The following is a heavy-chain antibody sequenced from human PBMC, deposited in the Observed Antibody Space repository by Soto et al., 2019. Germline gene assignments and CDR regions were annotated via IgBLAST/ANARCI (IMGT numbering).Heavy chain of an antibody. Sequence: PSETLSLTCTVSGVSIISSSYYWGWIRQPPGKGLEWIGSIYYSGSTYYNPSLKSRVTISVDTSKNQFSLKLSSVTAADTAVYYCASRNYCSTTSCLYYYYYYMDGWGKGTTVTVAS. D-gene: IGHD2-2*01. J-gene: IGHJ6*03. V-gene: IGHV4-39*01. CDR1: GVSIISSSYY. CDR2: IYYSGST. CDR3: ASRNYCSTTSCLYYYYYYMDG.